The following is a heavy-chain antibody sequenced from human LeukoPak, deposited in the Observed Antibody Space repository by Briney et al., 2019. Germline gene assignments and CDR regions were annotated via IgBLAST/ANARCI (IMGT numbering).Heavy chain of an antibody. CDR2: INPGGSSI. CDR1: GFTFSSYW. J-gene: IGHJ4*02. CDR3: ARSNQADDY. Sequence: GRSLRLSCAASGFTFSSYWMHWVRQVPGKGLVWVARINPGGSSITYADSVKGRFTISRDNAKNTLYLQMDSMRAEDTGVYYCARSNQADDYWGQGTLVTVSS. V-gene: IGHV3-74*01. D-gene: IGHD1-14*01.